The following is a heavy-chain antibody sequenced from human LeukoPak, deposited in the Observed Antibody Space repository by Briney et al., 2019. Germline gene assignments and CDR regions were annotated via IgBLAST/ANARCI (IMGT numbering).Heavy chain of an antibody. CDR2: IYSDGST. J-gene: IGHJ4*02. Sequence: GGSLRLSCTASGFTFGDYAMSWFRQAPGKGLEWVSLIYSDGSTFYADSVKGRFTISRDNSENTLYLQMNSLRAEDTAVYYCARGQQGRDWGQGTLVTVSS. CDR3: ARGQQGRD. D-gene: IGHD1-1*01. CDR1: GFTFGDYA. V-gene: IGHV3-53*01.